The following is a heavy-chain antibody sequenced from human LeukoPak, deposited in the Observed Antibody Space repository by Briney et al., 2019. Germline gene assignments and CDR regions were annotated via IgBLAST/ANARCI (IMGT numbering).Heavy chain of an antibody. CDR3: ARGGDYGMDV. V-gene: IGHV4-31*03. CDR2: IHYSGST. CDR1: GGSTSSGGYY. J-gene: IGHJ6*02. D-gene: IGHD3-16*01. Sequence: TSQTLPLTCTVPGGSTSSGGYYWSWIRQHPGKGHEWIGYIHYSGSTYYNPSLKSRLTISVDTSKNQFSLKLSSVTAADTAVYYCARGGDYGMDVWGQGTTVTVSS.